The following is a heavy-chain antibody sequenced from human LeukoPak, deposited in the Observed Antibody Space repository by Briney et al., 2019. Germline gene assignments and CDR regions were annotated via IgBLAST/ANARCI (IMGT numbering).Heavy chain of an antibody. V-gene: IGHV4-34*01. CDR3: ARYGSYSSSRYHYYYGMDV. CDR2: INHSGST. D-gene: IGHD6-13*01. J-gene: IGHJ6*02. CDR1: GGSFSGYY. Sequence: SETLSLTCAVYGGSFSGYYWSWIRQPPGKGLEWIGEINHSGSTNYNPSLKSRVTISVDTSKNQFSLKLSSVTAADTAVYYCARYGSYSSSRYHYYYGMDVWGQGTTVTVSS.